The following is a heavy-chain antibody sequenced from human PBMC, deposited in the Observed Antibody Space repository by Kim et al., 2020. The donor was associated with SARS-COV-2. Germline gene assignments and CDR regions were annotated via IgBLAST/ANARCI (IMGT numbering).Heavy chain of an antibody. D-gene: IGHD2-8*01. J-gene: IGHJ5*02. CDR1: GGSVSSGSFY. CDR2: IYYNGRT. V-gene: IGHV4-61*01. Sequence: SETLSLTCTVSGGSVSSGSFYWGWVRQPPGKGLEWIGYIYYNGRTNYNPSLKSRVTMSLDTSKSQFSLRLTSVTAADTAVYFCAREGAINVMALFTDTWGPGRLVTVSS. CDR3: AREGAINVMALFTDT.